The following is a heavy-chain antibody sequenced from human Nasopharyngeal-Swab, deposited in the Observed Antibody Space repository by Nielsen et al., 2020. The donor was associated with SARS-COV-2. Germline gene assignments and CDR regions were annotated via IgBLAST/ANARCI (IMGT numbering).Heavy chain of an antibody. J-gene: IGHJ5*01. Sequence: GGSLRLSCAASGFRFGNYWMHWVRQAPGEGLMWVSQINDDGSSTNYADSVKGRFTISRDNTKNTLYLQMHSLRAEDTAVYFCTRNLRYFDWFDYWGQGTLVTVSS. D-gene: IGHD4-17*01. CDR2: INDDGSST. V-gene: IGHV3-74*01. CDR1: GFRFGNYW. CDR3: TRNLRYFDWFDY.